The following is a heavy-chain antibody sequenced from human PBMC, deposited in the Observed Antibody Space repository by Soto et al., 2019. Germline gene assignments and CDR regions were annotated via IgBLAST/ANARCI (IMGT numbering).Heavy chain of an antibody. J-gene: IGHJ5*02. CDR3: ARVPDR. Sequence: QLQLQESGSGLVKPSQTLSLTCAVSGGSISSGGYSWSWIRQPPGKGLEWIGNIYHIGRTYYNPSPXSXLTTSVDRSKTQFSLKLSSVTAADTTVYYCARVPDRWGQGTLGTVSS. V-gene: IGHV4-30-2*01. D-gene: IGHD2-2*01. CDR2: IYHIGRT. CDR1: GGSISSGGYS.